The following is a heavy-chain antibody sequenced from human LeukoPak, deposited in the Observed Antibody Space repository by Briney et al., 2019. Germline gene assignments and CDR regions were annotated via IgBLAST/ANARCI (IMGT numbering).Heavy chain of an antibody. CDR3: ARGLLTTVTPFDY. CDR2: INHSGST. V-gene: IGHV4-34*01. J-gene: IGHJ4*02. CDR1: GGSFSGYY. D-gene: IGHD4-17*01. Sequence: KPSETLPLTCAVYGGSFSGYYWSWIRQPPGKGLEWIGEINHSGSTNYNPSLKSRVTISVDTSKNQFSLKLSSVTAADTAVYYCARGLLTTVTPFDYWGQGTLVTVSS.